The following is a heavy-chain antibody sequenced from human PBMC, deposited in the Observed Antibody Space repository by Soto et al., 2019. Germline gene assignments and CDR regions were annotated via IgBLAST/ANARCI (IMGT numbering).Heavy chain of an antibody. CDR1: GGSVSTYY. CDR3: ARARYSYGAKYGWFDP. D-gene: IGHD5-18*01. J-gene: IGHJ5*02. CDR2: INHSGST. Sequence: SGTLSLTCTISGGSVSTYYWSWIRQPPGKGLEWIGEINHSGSTNYNPSLKSRVTISVDTSKNQFSLKLSSVTAADTAVYYCARARYSYGAKYGWFDPWGQGTLVTVSS. V-gene: IGHV4-34*01.